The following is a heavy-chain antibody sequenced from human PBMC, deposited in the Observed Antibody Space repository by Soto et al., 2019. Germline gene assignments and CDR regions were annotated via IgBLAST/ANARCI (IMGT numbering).Heavy chain of an antibody. V-gene: IGHV4-61*01. CDR2: IFYRGAT. D-gene: IGHD6-13*01. CDR3: ARDHVATAGTLDY. CDR1: GASVSSGSHY. Sequence: TVSGASVSSGSHYWSWIRQPPGKGLEWIGYIFYRGATNYNPSLKGRVTISIDTSKNQFSLRLSPVTAADTAIYYCARDHVATAGTLDYWGQGILVTVSS. J-gene: IGHJ4*02.